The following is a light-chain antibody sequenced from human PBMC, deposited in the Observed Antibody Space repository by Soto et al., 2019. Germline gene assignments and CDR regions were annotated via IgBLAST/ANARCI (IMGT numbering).Light chain of an antibody. Sequence: QSVLKQPASVTGSPGQSLTISCTGTSSDVGGYNYVSWYQQLPGKATKLMIYEVSNRPSGVSNRFSGSKSGNTASLTISGLQAEDEADYYCSSYTSSSTLYVFGTGTKVTVL. V-gene: IGLV2-14*01. CDR2: EVS. CDR3: SSYTSSSTLYV. CDR1: SSDVGGYNY. J-gene: IGLJ1*01.